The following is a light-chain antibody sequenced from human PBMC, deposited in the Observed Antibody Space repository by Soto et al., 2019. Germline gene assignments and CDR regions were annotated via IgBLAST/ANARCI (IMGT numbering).Light chain of an antibody. Sequence: EIVLTQSPATLSLSPGERATLSCRASQSVSSYLAWYQQKPGQAPRLLIYDASNRATGIPARFSGSGSGTDFPLTISSLDPEDFAVYYCQQRSNWQLTFGGGTKVEIK. CDR2: DAS. CDR1: QSVSSY. CDR3: QQRSNWQLT. J-gene: IGKJ4*01. V-gene: IGKV3-11*01.